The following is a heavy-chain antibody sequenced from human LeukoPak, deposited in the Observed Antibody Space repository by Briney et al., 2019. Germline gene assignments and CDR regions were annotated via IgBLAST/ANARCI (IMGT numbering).Heavy chain of an antibody. CDR2: IYHSGIT. CDR3: ARHHATSNCFDP. CDR1: GDAISIGTYY. J-gene: IGHJ5*02. Sequence: TSETLSLTCTVSGDAISIGTYYWDWIRQAPGKGLEWIGNIYHSGITYYTPSFESRVTMTVDTSRNQFSLKLNSLTAADTAVYYCARHHATSNCFDPWGQGILVTVSS. V-gene: IGHV4-39*01.